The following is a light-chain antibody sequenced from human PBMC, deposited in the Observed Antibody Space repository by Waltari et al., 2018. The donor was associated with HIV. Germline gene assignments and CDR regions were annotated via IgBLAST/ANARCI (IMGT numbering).Light chain of an antibody. V-gene: IGLV3-10*01. Sequence: SYELTQPPLVSVSPGQTARITCAGDALPTKHAFWYQQKSGQAPVLVIYEDSKRPSGIPERFSGSSSGTMATLTISGAQVEDEADYYCYSTDSSGNHRGFGGGTKLTVL. J-gene: IGLJ3*02. CDR2: EDS. CDR1: ALPTKH. CDR3: YSTDSSGNHRG.